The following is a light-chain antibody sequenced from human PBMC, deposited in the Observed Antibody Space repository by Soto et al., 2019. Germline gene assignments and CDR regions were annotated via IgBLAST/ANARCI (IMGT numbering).Light chain of an antibody. CDR2: EVT. Sequence: LTQPPSASGSPGQSFTISCTGTSSDVGGYNFVSWYQQHPGKAPQLIIYEVTKRPSGVPDRFSGSKSGNTASLTVSGLKTEDEDDYSCRSYAATKHYAFGPGPKVTAL. V-gene: IGLV2-8*01. CDR1: SSDVGGYNF. CDR3: RSYAATKHYA. J-gene: IGLJ1*01.